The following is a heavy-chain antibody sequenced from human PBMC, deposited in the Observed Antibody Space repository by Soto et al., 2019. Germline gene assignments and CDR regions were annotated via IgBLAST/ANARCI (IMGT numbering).Heavy chain of an antibody. CDR2: ITRSADLS. V-gene: IGHV3-23*01. Sequence: DVQLLESGGGLVQPGVSLRLSWQASGFDFSSYSITLVRQAPGKGLEYVSGITRSADLSFYSDSVRGRFAVSRDNFKNTAYLEMNNLRVEDTAVYYCAKWSGFGDLWGQGTLVTVSS. D-gene: IGHD3-10*01. CDR1: GFDFSSYS. CDR3: AKWSGFGDL. J-gene: IGHJ4*02.